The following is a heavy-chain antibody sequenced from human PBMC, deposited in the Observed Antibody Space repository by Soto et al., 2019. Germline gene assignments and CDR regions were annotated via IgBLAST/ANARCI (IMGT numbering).Heavy chain of an antibody. J-gene: IGHJ6*02. CDR2: IRSKANSYAT. CDR1: GFTFSGAA. D-gene: IGHD2-2*01. Sequence: EVQLVESGGGLVQPGGSLKLSCAASGFTFSGAAMHWVRQASGKGLEWVGRIRSKANSYATEYAASGKGRFTISRDDSKNTAYLQMNSLKPEDTAVYYCRGYCISSSCYESGMDVWGQGTTVIVSS. V-gene: IGHV3-73*01. CDR3: RGYCISSSCYESGMDV.